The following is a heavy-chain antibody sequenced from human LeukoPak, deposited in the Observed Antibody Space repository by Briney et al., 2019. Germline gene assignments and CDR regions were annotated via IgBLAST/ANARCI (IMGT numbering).Heavy chain of an antibody. CDR3: ARSRVTMVRGVIIPPLCYFDY. Sequence: GESLKISCKGSGYSFTSYWIGWVRQMPGKGLEWMGIIYPGDSDTRYSPSFQGQVTISADKSISTAYLQWSSLKASDTAMYYCARSRVTMVRGVIIPPLCYFDYWGQGTLVTVSS. CDR2: IYPGDSDT. J-gene: IGHJ4*02. D-gene: IGHD3-10*01. CDR1: GYSFTSYW. V-gene: IGHV5-51*01.